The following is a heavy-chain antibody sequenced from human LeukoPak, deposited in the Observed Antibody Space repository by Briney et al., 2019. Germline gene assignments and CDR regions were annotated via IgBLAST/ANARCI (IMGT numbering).Heavy chain of an antibody. CDR1: GFTFSSYA. D-gene: IGHD6-19*01. V-gene: IGHV3-23*01. Sequence: GGSLRLSCAASGFTFSSYAMSWVRQAPGKGLEWVSGISGSGGSTYYADSVKGRFTISRDNSKNTVYVQMNSLRAEDTAAYYCAKEDSSFIQQWGQGTLVTVSS. CDR3: AKEDSSFIQQ. J-gene: IGHJ1*01. CDR2: ISGSGGST.